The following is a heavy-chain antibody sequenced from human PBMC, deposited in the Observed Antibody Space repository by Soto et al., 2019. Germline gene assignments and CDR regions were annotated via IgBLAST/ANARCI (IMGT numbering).Heavy chain of an antibody. CDR1: GFTFSRYA. J-gene: IGHJ6*02. CDR3: AKAIPDYGDYGGEDYFDYYGMDV. Sequence: GGSLRLSCEASGFTFSRYAMNWVRQAPGKGLEWVAVISGSGDKRYYADSVKGRLTISRDNSKNTVFLEMNSLRAEDTAVYYCAKAIPDYGDYGGEDYFDYYGMDVWGQGTSVTVSS. D-gene: IGHD4-17*01. CDR2: ISGSGDKR. V-gene: IGHV3-23*01.